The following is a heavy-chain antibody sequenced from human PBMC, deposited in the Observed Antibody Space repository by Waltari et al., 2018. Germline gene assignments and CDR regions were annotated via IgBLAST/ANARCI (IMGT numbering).Heavy chain of an antibody. V-gene: IGHV3-11*01. J-gene: IGHJ4*02. CDR3: GYDSSGYYFDY. Sequence: QVQLVESGGGLVKPGGSLRLSCAASGFTFSDYYMSWIRQAPGEGLEWGSYISSSGSTRYYADSVKGRFTISRDNAKNSLYLQMNSLRAEDTAVYYCGYDSSGYYFDYWGQGTLVTVSS. CDR2: ISSSGSTR. CDR1: GFTFSDYY. D-gene: IGHD3-22*01.